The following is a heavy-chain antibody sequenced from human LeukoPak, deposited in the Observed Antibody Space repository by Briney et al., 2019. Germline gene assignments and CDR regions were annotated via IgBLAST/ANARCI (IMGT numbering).Heavy chain of an antibody. Sequence: GGSLRLSCAASAFTFSSYGINSLRQPPGKGPDSPSGVTGSGGRTYWADSVKGRFTISRDNSKKSLFVQMNSLRAEDTAVYFCAKSRSGSANWALQIFDNWGQGTLVTVSS. CDR3: AKSRSGSANWALQIFDN. J-gene: IGHJ4*02. D-gene: IGHD1-1*01. CDR2: VTGSGGRT. CDR1: AFTFSSYG. V-gene: IGHV3-23*01.